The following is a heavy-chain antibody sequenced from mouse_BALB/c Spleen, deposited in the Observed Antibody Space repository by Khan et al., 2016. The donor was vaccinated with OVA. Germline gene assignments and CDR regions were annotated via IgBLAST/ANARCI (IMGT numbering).Heavy chain of an antibody. V-gene: IGHV9-3-1*01. J-gene: IGHJ1*01. Sequence: QIQLVQSGPELKKPGETVKISCKASGYTFTNYGMNWVKQAPGKGLKWMGWINTYTGEPTYVDDSKGRFAFSLETSASTAYLQINNLKNEDTATXFCASGGYWYLDVWGAGTKGNGSS. CDR1: GYTFTNYG. CDR3: ASGGYWYLDV. D-gene: IGHD1-1*02. CDR2: INTYTGEP.